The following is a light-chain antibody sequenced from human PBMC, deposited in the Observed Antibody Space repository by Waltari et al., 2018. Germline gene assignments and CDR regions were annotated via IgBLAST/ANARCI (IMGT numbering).Light chain of an antibody. CDR3: AEWDDRQSGPYWV. CDR2: RNN. Sequence: QSVLTQPPSASGTPGQRVTISCSGSSSNIGTNYVFWYQQLPGTAPKLRIFRNNRRPSRFPVRCSGSKSGTSASMAISGLRSEDEADYYCAEWDDRQSGPYWVFGGGTKLTVL. V-gene: IGLV1-47*01. CDR1: SSNIGTNY. J-gene: IGLJ3*02.